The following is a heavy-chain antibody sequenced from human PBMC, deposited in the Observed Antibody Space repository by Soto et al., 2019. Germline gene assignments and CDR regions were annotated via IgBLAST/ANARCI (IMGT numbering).Heavy chain of an antibody. D-gene: IGHD3-9*01. CDR3: ASFGYYDILTGQTAPVARIDY. CDR2: INHSGST. V-gene: IGHV4-34*01. Sequence: SETLPLTCAVYGVSFSGYYWSWIRQPPGKGLEWIGEINHSGSTNYNPSLKSRVTISVDTSKNQFSLKLSSVTAADTAVYYCASFGYYDILTGQTAPVARIDYWGQGTLVTVSS. CDR1: GVSFSGYY. J-gene: IGHJ4*02.